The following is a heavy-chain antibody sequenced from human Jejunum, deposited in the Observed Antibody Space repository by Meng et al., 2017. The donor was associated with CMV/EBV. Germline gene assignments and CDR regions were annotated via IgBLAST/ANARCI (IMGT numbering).Heavy chain of an antibody. Sequence: DDTLRGVRQAPGEGLEWVSLIDYNEEGRKYYEDFAKGRLTISRDASKNSLYLQRNSLRTDDTALYYGAKDVTHYVFWGGSVGMDVWGQGTTVTVSS. V-gene: IGHV3-43*01. CDR2: IDYNEEGRK. D-gene: IGHD3/OR15-3a*01. CDR1: DDT. J-gene: IGHJ6*02. CDR3: AKDVTHYVFWGGSVGMDV.